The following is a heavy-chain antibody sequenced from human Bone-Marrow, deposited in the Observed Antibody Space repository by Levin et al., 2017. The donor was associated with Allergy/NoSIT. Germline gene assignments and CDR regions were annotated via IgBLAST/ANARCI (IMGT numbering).Heavy chain of an antibody. J-gene: IGHJ3*02. CDR2: FMPLFGTA. V-gene: IGHV1-69*06. CDR1: GVNFNNYG. Sequence: GASVKVSCKASGVNFNNYGINWVRQAPGQGLEWMGGFMPLFGTADYGQKFQGRVTITADKSTTTSYMELSSLTSDDAAVYYCARRANCGGDCFAFDIWGQGTLVTVSS. D-gene: IGHD2-21*02. CDR3: ARRANCGGDCFAFDI.